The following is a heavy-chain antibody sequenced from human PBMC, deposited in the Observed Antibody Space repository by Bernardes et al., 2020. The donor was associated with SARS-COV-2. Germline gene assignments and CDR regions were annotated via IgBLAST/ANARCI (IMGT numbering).Heavy chain of an antibody. CDR1: GFTFSSYS. J-gene: IGHJ6*02. Sequence: GGSLRLSCAASGFTFSSYSMNWVRQAPGKGLEWVSSISSSSSYIYYADSVKGRFTISRDNAKNTLYLQMNSLRAEDTAVYYCAKDINMYVETLFGRVMAIPGGMDVWGQGTTVTVSS. CDR2: ISSSSSYI. D-gene: IGHD3-16*01. V-gene: IGHV3-21*01. CDR3: AKDINMYVETLFGRVMAIPGGMDV.